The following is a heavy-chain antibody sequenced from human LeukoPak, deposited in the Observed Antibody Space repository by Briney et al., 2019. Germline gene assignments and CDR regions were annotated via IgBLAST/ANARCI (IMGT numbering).Heavy chain of an antibody. V-gene: IGHV3-23*01. J-gene: IGHJ4*02. CDR3: AMAPDY. CDR1: GFTFSNYL. CDR2: ISHSGSSI. Sequence: PGGSLRLSCVASGFTFSNYLMNWVRQAPGKGLEWVSGISHSGSSIYYADSVKGRFTISRDNSKNTLYLQMDRLRVEDTAVYYCAMAPDYWGQGTLVTVSS.